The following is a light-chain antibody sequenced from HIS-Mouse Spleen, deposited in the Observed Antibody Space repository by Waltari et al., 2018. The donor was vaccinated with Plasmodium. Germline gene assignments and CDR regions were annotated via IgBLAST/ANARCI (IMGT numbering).Light chain of an antibody. CDR1: QSISNY. CDR2: AAS. V-gene: IGKV1-39*01. J-gene: IGKJ1*01. CDR3: QQRYSTWT. Sequence: DIQMTQSPSSLSASVVDRVTITCRASQSISNYLNWYQQKPGKAPKFLIYAASTLQSGVPSRFSGSGSGTDFTLTISSLQPEDFATYYCQQRYSTWTFGQGTKVEIK.